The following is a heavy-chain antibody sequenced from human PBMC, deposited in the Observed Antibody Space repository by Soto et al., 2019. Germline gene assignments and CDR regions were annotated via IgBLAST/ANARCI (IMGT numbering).Heavy chain of an antibody. Sequence: ASVKVSCKASGYTFTGYYMHWVRQAPGQGLEWMGWINPNSGGTSYAQKFQGWVTMTRDTSISTAYMELSRLRSDDTAVYYCARTDSYDAFDIWGQGTMVTVSS. V-gene: IGHV1-2*04. D-gene: IGHD5-18*01. J-gene: IGHJ3*02. CDR2: INPNSGGT. CDR1: GYTFTGYY. CDR3: ARTDSYDAFDI.